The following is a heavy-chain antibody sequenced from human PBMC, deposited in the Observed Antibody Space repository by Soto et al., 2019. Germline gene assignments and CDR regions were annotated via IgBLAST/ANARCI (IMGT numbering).Heavy chain of an antibody. CDR3: APTRVREVTENWFDS. CDR1: GFSLSTSGVG. J-gene: IGHJ5*01. D-gene: IGHD3-10*01. V-gene: IGHV2-5*02. Sequence: QITLKESGPTLVKPTQTLTLTCTFSGFSLSTSGVGVGWIRQPPGKALEWLALIYWDDDKRYSPSLKSRVTIXXDXSXXQVVLRMTNIDPVDTATYYCAPTRVREVTENWFDSWGQGTLVTVSS. CDR2: IYWDDDK.